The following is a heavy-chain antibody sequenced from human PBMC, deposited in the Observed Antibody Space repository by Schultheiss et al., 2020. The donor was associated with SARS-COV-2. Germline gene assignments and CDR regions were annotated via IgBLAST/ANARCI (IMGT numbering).Heavy chain of an antibody. CDR3: ARGRGAYYYYGMDV. CDR1: GFTFSSYA. V-gene: IGHV3-30-3*01. J-gene: IGHJ6*02. Sequence: GGSLRLSCAASGFTFSSYAMYWVRQAPGKGLEWVAVISYDGSNQYYADSVKGRFTISRDNSKNTLYLQMNSLRAEDTAVYYCARGRGAYYYYGMDVWGQGTTVTVSS. CDR2: ISYDGSNQ. D-gene: IGHD3-10*01.